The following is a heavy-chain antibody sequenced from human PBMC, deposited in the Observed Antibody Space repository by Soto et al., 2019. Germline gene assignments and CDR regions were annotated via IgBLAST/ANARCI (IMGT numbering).Heavy chain of an antibody. D-gene: IGHD4-17*01. CDR2: IYYSGST. CDR1: GGSISSGGYY. CDR3: ARDNDYGDYDRRWFEP. Sequence: PSETLSLTCTVSGGSISSGGYYWSWIRQHPGKGLEWIGYIYYSGSTYYNPSLKSRVTISVDTSKNQFSLKLSSVTAADTAVYYCARDNDYGDYDRRWFEPWGQGTLVTVSS. V-gene: IGHV4-31*03. J-gene: IGHJ5*02.